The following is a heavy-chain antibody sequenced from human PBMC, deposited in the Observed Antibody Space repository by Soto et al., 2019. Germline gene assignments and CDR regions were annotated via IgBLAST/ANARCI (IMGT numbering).Heavy chain of an antibody. J-gene: IGHJ4*02. CDR2: ISGSGGST. CDR1: GFTFTIFA. V-gene: IGHV3-23*01. CDR3: AKEVSLGSTVDLGY. Sequence: GGSLRLSCAASGFTFTIFAMSWVRQSPGKGLEWVSTISGSGGSTYYADAVRGRFTISRDNSMGTLYLQMKSLRVEDTAIYYCAKEVSLGSTVDLGYWGQGTLVTVSS. D-gene: IGHD7-27*01.